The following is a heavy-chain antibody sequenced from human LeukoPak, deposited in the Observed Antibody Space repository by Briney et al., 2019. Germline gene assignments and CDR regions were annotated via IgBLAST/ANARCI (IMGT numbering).Heavy chain of an antibody. CDR3: ARVSTGGRYDY. J-gene: IGHJ4*02. V-gene: IGHV4-4*07. CDR1: DGSISSYY. Sequence: SETLSLTCTVSDGSISSYYWSWIRQPAGKGLEWIGRIFSTGSTNYNPPLKSRVTMSVDTSKNQFSLKLSSVTAADTAVYYCARVSTGGRYDYWGQGTLVTVSS. CDR2: IFSTGST. D-gene: IGHD1-14*01.